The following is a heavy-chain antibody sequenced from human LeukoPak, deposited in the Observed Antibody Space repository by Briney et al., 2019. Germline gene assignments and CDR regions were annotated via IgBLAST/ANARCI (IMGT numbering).Heavy chain of an antibody. V-gene: IGHV3-7*01. Sequence: GGSLRLSCADSGFTSSFYWMSWVRQAPGKGLEWLANIKEDGIEKHYLDSVKGRFTISRDSAKNSLYLQMSSLRVEDTAVYYCAINYGSGRSHYWGPGTLVAVSS. J-gene: IGHJ4*02. CDR1: GFTSSFYW. CDR3: AINYGSGRSHY. CDR2: IKEDGIEK. D-gene: IGHD3-10*01.